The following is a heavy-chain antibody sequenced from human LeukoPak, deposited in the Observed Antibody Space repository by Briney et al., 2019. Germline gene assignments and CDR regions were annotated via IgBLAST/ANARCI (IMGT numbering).Heavy chain of an antibody. D-gene: IGHD2-21*01. CDR3: ATHMGYFDY. V-gene: IGHV3-30*02. Sequence: GGSLRLSCAASGFTFSNYGMHWVRQAPGKGLEWVTFIRYDGSNNFYADSVKGRFTISRDNSENTLYLQMNSLRGEDSAVYYCATHMGYFDYWGQGTLVTVSS. J-gene: IGHJ4*02. CDR2: IRYDGSNN. CDR1: GFTFSNYG.